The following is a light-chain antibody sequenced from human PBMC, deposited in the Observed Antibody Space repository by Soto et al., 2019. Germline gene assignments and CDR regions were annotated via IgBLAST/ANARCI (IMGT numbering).Light chain of an antibody. CDR3: CSYAGSYSYV. Sequence: QSALTQPRSVSGSPGQSVTISCTGTSSDVGGYNYVSWYQQHPGKAPKLMIYDVSKRPSGVPDRFSGHKSGNTASLTISGLKAEDEADYYCCSYAGSYSYVFGTGTKVTVL. CDR1: SSDVGGYNY. J-gene: IGLJ1*01. CDR2: DVS. V-gene: IGLV2-11*01.